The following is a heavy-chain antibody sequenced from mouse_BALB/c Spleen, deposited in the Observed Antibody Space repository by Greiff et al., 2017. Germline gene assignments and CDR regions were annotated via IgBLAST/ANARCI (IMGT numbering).Heavy chain of an antibody. CDR2: IYPGDGDT. CDR1: GYAFSSYW. J-gene: IGHJ4*01. V-gene: IGHV1-80*01. CDR3: ARDYDVNYYAMDY. Sequence: VKLQQSGAELVRPGSSVKISCKASGYAFSSYWMNWVKQRPGQGLEWIGQIYPGDGDTNYNGKFKGKATLTADKSSSTAYMQLSSLTSEDSAVYFCARDYDVNYYAMDYWGQGTSVTVSS. D-gene: IGHD2-4*01.